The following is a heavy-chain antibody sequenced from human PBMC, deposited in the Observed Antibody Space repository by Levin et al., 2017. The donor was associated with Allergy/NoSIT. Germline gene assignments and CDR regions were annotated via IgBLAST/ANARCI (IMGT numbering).Heavy chain of an antibody. Sequence: GGSLRLSCAASGFTFDDYAMHWVRQAPGKGLEWVSGISWNSGSIGYADSVKGRFTISRDNAKNSLYLQMNSLRAEDTALYYCAKDMGYSSSWYSWEAFDIWGQGTMVTVSS. CDR3: AKDMGYSSSWYSWEAFDI. CDR1: GFTFDDYA. J-gene: IGHJ3*02. D-gene: IGHD6-13*01. CDR2: ISWNSGSI. V-gene: IGHV3-9*01.